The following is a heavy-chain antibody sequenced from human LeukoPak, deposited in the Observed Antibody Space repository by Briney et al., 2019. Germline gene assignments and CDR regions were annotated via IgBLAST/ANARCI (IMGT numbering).Heavy chain of an antibody. Sequence: SETLSLTCAVSGGSISSGGYSWSWIRQPPGKGLEWIGYIYYSGSTNYNPSLKSRVTISIDTSKNQFSLKLSSVTAADTAVYYCARATGGNSNYWGQGTLVTVSS. D-gene: IGHD2-8*02. CDR2: IYYSGST. J-gene: IGHJ4*02. CDR1: GGSISSGGYS. V-gene: IGHV4-61*08. CDR3: ARATGGNSNY.